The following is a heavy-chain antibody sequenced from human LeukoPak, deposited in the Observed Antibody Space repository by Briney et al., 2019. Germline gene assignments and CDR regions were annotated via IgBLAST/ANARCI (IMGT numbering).Heavy chain of an antibody. D-gene: IGHD6-19*01. V-gene: IGHV1-18*01. CDR2: ISAYNGNT. CDR3: ARVHRGWYPYYYGMDV. Sequence: ASVKVSCKASGYTFTSYGISWVRQAPGQGLEWMGWISAYNGNTNYARKLQGRVTMTTDTSTSTAYMELRSLRSDDTAVYYCARVHRGWYPYYYGMDVWGQGTTVTVSS. CDR1: GYTFTSYG. J-gene: IGHJ6*02.